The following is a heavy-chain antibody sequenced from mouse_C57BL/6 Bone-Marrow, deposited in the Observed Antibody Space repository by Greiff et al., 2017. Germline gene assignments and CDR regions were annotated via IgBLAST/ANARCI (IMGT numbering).Heavy chain of an antibody. CDR1: GYTFTSYW. J-gene: IGHJ4*01. Sequence: QVQLQQPGAELVKPGASVKMSCKASGYTFTSYWITWVKQRPGQGLEWIGDIYPGSGSTNYHEKFKSTATLTVDTSSSTAYMQLSSLTSEDSAVYYCAKGPYYSNYGGRYYAMDYWGQGTSVTVSS. D-gene: IGHD2-5*01. CDR2: IYPGSGST. CDR3: AKGPYYSNYGGRYYAMDY. V-gene: IGHV1-55*01.